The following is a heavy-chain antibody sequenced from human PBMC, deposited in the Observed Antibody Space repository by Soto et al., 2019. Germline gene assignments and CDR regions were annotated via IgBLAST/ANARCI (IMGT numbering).Heavy chain of an antibody. CDR2: ISGSGGSP. Sequence: GGSLRLSCAASGFTFSNYAMNWVRQAPGKGLEWVSTISGSGGSPYYADSVKGRFTISRDNAKNSLYLQMNSLRAEDTAVYYCARDALGYCSSTSCYDIWFDPWGQGTLVTVSS. V-gene: IGHV3-23*01. CDR3: ARDALGYCSSTSCYDIWFDP. D-gene: IGHD2-2*01. J-gene: IGHJ5*02. CDR1: GFTFSNYA.